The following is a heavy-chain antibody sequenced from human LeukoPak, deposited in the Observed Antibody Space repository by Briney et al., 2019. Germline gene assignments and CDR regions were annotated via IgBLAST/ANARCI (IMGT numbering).Heavy chain of an antibody. D-gene: IGHD6-19*01. CDR1: GGSISSGGYY. V-gene: IGHV4-31*03. Sequence: SETLPLTCTVSGGSISSGGYYYTWIRLHPGKGLEYIGYIYYSGSTYYNPSLKSRVAMSVDTSKSQFSLKLSSVTAADTAVYYCARDRSSGWFDYWGQGTLVTVSS. J-gene: IGHJ4*02. CDR3: ARDRSSGWFDY. CDR2: IYYSGST.